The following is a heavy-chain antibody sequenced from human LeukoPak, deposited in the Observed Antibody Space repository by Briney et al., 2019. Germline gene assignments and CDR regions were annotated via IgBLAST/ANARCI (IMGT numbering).Heavy chain of an antibody. CDR2: INAGNGNT. D-gene: IGHD3-10*01. J-gene: IGHJ5*02. V-gene: IGHV1-3*01. CDR1: GYTFTSYA. Sequence: VASVTVSCKASGYTFTSYAMHWVRQAPGQRLEWMGWINAGNGNTKYSQKFQGRVTITRDTSASTAYMELSSLRSEDTAVYYCARVGSGSKFDPWGQGTLVTVSS. CDR3: ARVGSGSKFDP.